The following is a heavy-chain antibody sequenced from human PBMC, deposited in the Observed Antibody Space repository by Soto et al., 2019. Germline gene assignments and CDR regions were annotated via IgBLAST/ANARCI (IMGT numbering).Heavy chain of an antibody. CDR3: ARGIGAAYGSGSYPYMDV. CDR1: GYTLTELS. CDR2: LNPEDGET. D-gene: IGHD3-10*01. J-gene: IGHJ6*03. V-gene: IGHV1-24*01. Sequence: ASVKVSCKVSGYTLTELSMHWVRQAPGKGLEWMGGLNPEDGETIYAQKFQGRVTMTRNTSISTAYMELSSLRSEDTAVYYCARGIGAAYGSGSYPYMDVWGKGTTVTVSS.